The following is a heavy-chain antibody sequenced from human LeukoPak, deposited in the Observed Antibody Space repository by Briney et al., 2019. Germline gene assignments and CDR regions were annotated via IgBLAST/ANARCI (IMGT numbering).Heavy chain of an antibody. J-gene: IGHJ4*02. V-gene: IGHV1-2*02. D-gene: IGHD6-13*01. CDR1: GYTFTGYY. CDR3: ARDLPSIAAASDY. CDR2: INPNSGGT. Sequence: ASVKVSCKASGYTFTGYYMHWVRQAPGQGLEWMGWINPNSGGTNYAQKFQGRVTMTRDTSISTAYMELSRLRSDDTAVYYCARDLPSIAAASDYWGQGTLVTVSS.